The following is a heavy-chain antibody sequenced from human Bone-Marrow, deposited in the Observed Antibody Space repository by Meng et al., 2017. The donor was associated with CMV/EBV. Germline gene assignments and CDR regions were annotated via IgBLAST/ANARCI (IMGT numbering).Heavy chain of an antibody. V-gene: IGHV3-7*04. J-gene: IGHJ4*02. CDR2: IKQDGSEK. CDR1: GFTFSSYW. CDR3: ARGGRYCSTMSCLELGN. D-gene: IGHD2-2*01. Sequence: GESLKIPCAAAGFTFSSYWMSWVRQAPGKGLEWVANIKQDGSEKYYADSVKGRLTIYRDNAKNTAYLQMDSLRVEDTAVYYCARGGRYCSTMSCLELGNWGQGTLVTVSS.